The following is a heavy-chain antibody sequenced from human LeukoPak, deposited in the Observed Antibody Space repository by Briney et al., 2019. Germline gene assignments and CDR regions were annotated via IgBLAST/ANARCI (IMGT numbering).Heavy chain of an antibody. J-gene: IGHJ4*02. D-gene: IGHD3-10*01. CDR1: GFTFSSYW. Sequence: GGSLRLSCAASGFTFSSYWMSWVRQAPGKGLEWVANIKQDGSDKYYVDSVKGRFTISIDNAKNSLYLQMNSLRAEDTAVYYCATGPQWFGELFCDYWGQGTLVSVSS. V-gene: IGHV3-7*01. CDR3: ATGPQWFGELFCDY. CDR2: IKQDGSDK.